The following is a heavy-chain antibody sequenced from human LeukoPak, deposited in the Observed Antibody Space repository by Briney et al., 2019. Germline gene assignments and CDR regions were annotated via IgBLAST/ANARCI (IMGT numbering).Heavy chain of an antibody. J-gene: IGHJ6*03. CDR2: INHSGST. D-gene: IGHD2-2*02. V-gene: IGHV4-34*01. CDR1: GGSFSGYC. Sequence: PSETLSLTCAVYGGSFSGYCWSWIRQPPGKGLEWIGEINHSGSTNYNPSLKSRVTISVDTSKNQFSLKLSSVTAADTAVYYCARSYCSSTSCYRAHYYYYMDVWGKGTTVTVPS. CDR3: ARSYCSSTSCYRAHYYYYMDV.